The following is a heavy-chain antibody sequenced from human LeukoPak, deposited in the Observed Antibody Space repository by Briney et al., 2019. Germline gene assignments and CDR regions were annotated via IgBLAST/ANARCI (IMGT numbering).Heavy chain of an antibody. CDR1: GFTFSTYA. J-gene: IGHJ3*02. CDR3: ARSIYASGSYYAFDI. CDR2: ISGSGGGT. D-gene: IGHD3-10*01. Sequence: GWSLRLSCAASGFTFSTYAMSWVRQVPGNGLERVSAISGSGGGTYYADSVKGRFTISRDNSKNTLSLQMNSLRAEDTAVFYCARSIYASGSYYAFDIWGQGTMVTVS. V-gene: IGHV3-23*01.